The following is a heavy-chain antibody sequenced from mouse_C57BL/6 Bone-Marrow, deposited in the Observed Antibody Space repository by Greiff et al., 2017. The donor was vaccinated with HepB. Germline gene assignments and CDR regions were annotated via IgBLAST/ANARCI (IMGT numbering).Heavy chain of an antibody. V-gene: IGHV1-15*01. CDR2: IDPETGGT. CDR1: GYTFTDYE. D-gene: IGHD2-3*01. J-gene: IGHJ2*01. CDR3: TRWAKDGYR. Sequence: QVQLQQSGAELVRPGASVTLSCKASGYTFTDYEMHWVKQTPVHGLEWIGAIDPETGGTAYNQKFKGKAILTADKSSSTAYMELRSLTSEDSAVYYCTRWAKDGYRWGKGTTLTVSS.